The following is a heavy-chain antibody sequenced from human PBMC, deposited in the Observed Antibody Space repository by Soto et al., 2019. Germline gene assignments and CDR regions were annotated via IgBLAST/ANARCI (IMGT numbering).Heavy chain of an antibody. CDR3: ARLAPRDGVPKTVRAFDI. V-gene: IGHV4-59*01. CDR2: ISSSGST. Sequence: QVQLQESGPGLVKPSETLSLTCTVSGGSITSFFWSWIRQPPGKGLEWIAYISSSGSTRYNPSLRSRVTISLDTSKNQFSLRSSSVTAADTAVYYCARLAPRDGVPKTVRAFDIWGQGTMVTVSS. D-gene: IGHD1-1*01. J-gene: IGHJ3*02. CDR1: GGSITSFF.